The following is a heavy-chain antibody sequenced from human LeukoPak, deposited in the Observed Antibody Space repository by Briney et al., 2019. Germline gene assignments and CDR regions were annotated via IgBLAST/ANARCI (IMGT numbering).Heavy chain of an antibody. J-gene: IGHJ4*02. CDR2: IYYSGST. CDR3: ARGTLAWNFDY. Sequence: SETLSLTCTVSGGSISSYYWSWIRQPQGKGLEWIGYIYYSGSTNYNPSLKSRVTISVDTSKNQFSLKLSSVTAADTAVYYCARGTLAWNFDYWGQGTLVTVSS. CDR1: GGSISSYY. V-gene: IGHV4-59*01. D-gene: IGHD5-12*01.